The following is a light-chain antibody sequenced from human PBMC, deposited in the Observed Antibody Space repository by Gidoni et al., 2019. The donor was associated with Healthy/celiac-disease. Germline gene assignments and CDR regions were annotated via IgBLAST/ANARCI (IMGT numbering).Light chain of an antibody. CDR1: QSVSSSY. CDR2: GAS. J-gene: IGKJ3*01. V-gene: IGKV3-20*01. Sequence: EIVLTQSPGTLSLSPGERATRSCRASQSVSSSYLAWYHQTPGQAPSLLIYGASSRATGIPDRFSGSGSGTDFTLTISRLEPEDFAVYYCQQYGSSRGTFGPGTKVDIK. CDR3: QQYGSSRGT.